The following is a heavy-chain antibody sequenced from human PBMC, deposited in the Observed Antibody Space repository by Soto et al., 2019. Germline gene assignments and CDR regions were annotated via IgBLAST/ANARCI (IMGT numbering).Heavy chain of an antibody. D-gene: IGHD2-15*01. CDR2: INQDGSES. V-gene: IGHV3-7*01. J-gene: IGHJ4*01. CDR1: GLAFSTYW. CDR3: ERPSRECNNLCCAN. Sequence: EVQLVESGGGLVQPGGSLRLSCVVSGLAFSTYWMSWVRQAPGKGLAWVANINQDGSESYSVDSVKGRFTISRDNAKNSLYLQMTSLRADDTAVYYCERPSRECNNLCCANWGQGTLVTVSS.